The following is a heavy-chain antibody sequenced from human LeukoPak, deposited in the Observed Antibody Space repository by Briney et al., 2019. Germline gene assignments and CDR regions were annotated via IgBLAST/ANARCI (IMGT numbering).Heavy chain of an antibody. D-gene: IGHD2-15*01. CDR1: GGSISSYY. CDR2: IYSSGST. J-gene: IGHJ2*01. CDR3: ARDAFGLLLSYRYFDL. V-gene: IGHV4-4*07. Sequence: SETLSLTCTVSGGSISSYYWSWIRQPAGKGLEWIGRIYSSGSTNYNPSLKSRVTMSVDTSKNQFSLKLSSVTAADTAVYYCARDAFGLLLSYRYFDLWGRGTLVTVSS.